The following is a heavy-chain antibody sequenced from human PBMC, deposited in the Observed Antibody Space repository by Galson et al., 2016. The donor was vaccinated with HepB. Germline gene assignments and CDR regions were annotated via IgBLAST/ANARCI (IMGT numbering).Heavy chain of an antibody. Sequence: SLRLSCAASGFTFSSYSMHWVRQAPGKGLEWVAVIWYDGNYKYYADSVKGRFTISRDNSKNMLYLQMNSLRAEDTAVYYCASQLFTSSSVLWAFDIWGQGTMVTVSS. V-gene: IGHV3-33*01. J-gene: IGHJ3*02. D-gene: IGHD6-6*01. CDR1: GFTFSSYS. CDR3: ASQLFTSSSVLWAFDI. CDR2: IWYDGNYK.